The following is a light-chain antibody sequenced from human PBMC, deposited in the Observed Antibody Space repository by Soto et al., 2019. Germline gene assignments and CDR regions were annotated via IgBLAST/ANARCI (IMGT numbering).Light chain of an antibody. V-gene: IGKV1-9*01. CDR2: IAS. J-gene: IGKJ1*01. CDR3: QKVNSYPRT. CDR1: QGIRNY. Sequence: DIQLTQSPSFLSASVGDRVTITCRASQGIRNYLAWYQQKPGRAPKLLIYIASTLQSGVPSRLSGSRSGTDFTLTISSLQPEDFATYYCQKVNSYPRTFGQGTKVDIK.